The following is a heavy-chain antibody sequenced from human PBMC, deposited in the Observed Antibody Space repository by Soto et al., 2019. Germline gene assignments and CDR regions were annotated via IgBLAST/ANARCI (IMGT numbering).Heavy chain of an antibody. CDR1: GGPIISDY. CDR3: ARVLSGSSLFDY. D-gene: IGHD1-26*01. CDR2: ISYSGST. J-gene: IGHJ4*02. V-gene: IGHV4-59*01. Sequence: SETLSPTCTVPGGPIISDYWSWIRQPPGKGLEWIGYISYSGSTNYNPSLKSLVTISVDTSKNQFSLKLFSVTAADTAVYYCARVLSGSSLFDYWGQGTLVTVSS.